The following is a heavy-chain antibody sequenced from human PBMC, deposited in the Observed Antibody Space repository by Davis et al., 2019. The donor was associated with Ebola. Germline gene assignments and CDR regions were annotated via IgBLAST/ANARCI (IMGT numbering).Heavy chain of an antibody. CDR1: GYTFKNSA. Sequence: AASVKVSCKASGYTFKNSAISWVRQAPGQGLEWMGWISAYNGNTAYAQILQGRVTMTTDTSTGTAYMELRSLRSDDTAVYFCARTSIVGTPTTASDIWGQGTMVTVSS. V-gene: IGHV1-18*01. J-gene: IGHJ3*02. CDR2: ISAYNGNT. D-gene: IGHD1-26*01. CDR3: ARTSIVGTPTTASDI.